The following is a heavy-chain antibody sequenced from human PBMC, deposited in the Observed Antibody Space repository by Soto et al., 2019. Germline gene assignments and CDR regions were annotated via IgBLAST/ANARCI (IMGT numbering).Heavy chain of an antibody. V-gene: IGHV3-23*01. CDR3: ASGSTESYPGRRIFAF. Sequence: GGYLGLSCVAYGLTFGSRAMSWVRQAPGEGLQWVATITDNGGDAKYADSVRGRFVISRDNSKKTLYLQMTSLTAEDSAMYFSASGSTESYPGRRIFAFWGRAT. J-gene: IGHJ4*02. CDR2: ITDNGGDA. CDR1: GLTFGSRA.